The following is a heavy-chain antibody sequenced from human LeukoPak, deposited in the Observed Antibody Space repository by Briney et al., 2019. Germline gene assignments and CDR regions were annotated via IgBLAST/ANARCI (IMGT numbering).Heavy chain of an antibody. J-gene: IGHJ3*02. Sequence: ASVKVSCKASGDTFIINDINWVRQATGQGLEWMGWMNPNSGNTGYAQKFQGRVTMARNIYITTAYMELTDLRSEDTAVYYCARVTAGGTWTFDIWGQGATVTVSS. V-gene: IGHV1-8*02. CDR3: ARVTAGGTWTFDI. CDR2: MNPNSGNT. CDR1: GDTFIIND. D-gene: IGHD6-13*01.